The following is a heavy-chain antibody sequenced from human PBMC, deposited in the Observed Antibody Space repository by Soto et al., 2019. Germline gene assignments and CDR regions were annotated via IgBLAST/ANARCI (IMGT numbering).Heavy chain of an antibody. V-gene: IGHV3-30*18. CDR1: GFTFRNFG. J-gene: IGHJ4*02. CDR2: ISYDGTNK. D-gene: IGHD2-21*02. CDR3: AKAVPPFVVVTASAY. Sequence: QVQLVESGGGVVQPGRSLRPSCAASGFTFRNFGMHWVRQAPGKGLEWVAVISYDGTNKYYADSVKGRFTISRDNSKNTLYLEINSLRAEDTAVYYCAKAVPPFVVVTASAYWGQGTLVTVSS.